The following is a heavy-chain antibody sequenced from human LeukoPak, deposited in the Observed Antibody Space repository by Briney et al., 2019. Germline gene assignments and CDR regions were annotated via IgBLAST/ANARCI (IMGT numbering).Heavy chain of an antibody. J-gene: IGHJ4*02. CDR3: AKSGLLWFGELFLSPYYFDY. CDR1: GFTFSSYG. D-gene: IGHD3-10*01. Sequence: PGGSLRLSCAASGFTFSSYGMSWVRQAPGKGLEWVSAISGSGGSTYYADSVKGRFTISRDNSKNTLYLQMNSLRAEDTAVYYCAKSGLLWFGELFLSPYYFDYWGQGTLVTVSS. CDR2: ISGSGGST. V-gene: IGHV3-23*01.